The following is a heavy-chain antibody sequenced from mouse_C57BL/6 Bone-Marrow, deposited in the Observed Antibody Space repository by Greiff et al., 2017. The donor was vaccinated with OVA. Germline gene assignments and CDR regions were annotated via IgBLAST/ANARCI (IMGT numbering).Heavy chain of an antibody. D-gene: IGHD1-1*01. Sequence: VQLQQPGAELVKPGASVKMSCKASGYTFTSYWITWVKQRPGQGLEWIGDIYPGSGSTNYNEKFKSKATLTVDTSSSTAYMQLSSLTSEDSAVYYCARDLLLRQWGFAYWGQGTLVTVSA. CDR1: GYTFTSYW. J-gene: IGHJ3*01. V-gene: IGHV1-55*01. CDR3: ARDLLLRQWGFAY. CDR2: IYPGSGST.